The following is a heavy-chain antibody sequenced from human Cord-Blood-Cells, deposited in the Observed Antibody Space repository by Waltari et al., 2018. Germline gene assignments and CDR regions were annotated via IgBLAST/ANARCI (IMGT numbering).Heavy chain of an antibody. CDR2: IWYDGSNK. CDR1: GLTFSSYG. D-gene: IGHD4-4*01. J-gene: IGHJ4*02. CDR3: ARDSYSNYFDY. Sequence: QVQLVESGGGVVQPGRSLRLSCAASGLTFSSYGMHWVRQAPGKGLEWVAVIWYDGSNKYYADSVKGRFTISRDNSKNTLYLQMNSLRAEDTAVYYCARDSYSNYFDYWGQGTLVTVSS. V-gene: IGHV3-33*01.